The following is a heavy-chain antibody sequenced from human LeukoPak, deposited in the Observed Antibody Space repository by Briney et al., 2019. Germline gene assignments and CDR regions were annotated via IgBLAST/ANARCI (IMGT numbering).Heavy chain of an antibody. CDR2: IKEDGSEK. Sequence: TGGSLRLSSAASGFTFTSYWMSWVRQAPGKGLEWVANIKEDGSEKYYVDSVKGRFTISRDNAKNSLYLQMNSLRAEDTAVYYCAKDLPAAYFDYWGQGTLVTVSS. J-gene: IGHJ4*02. CDR3: AKDLPAAYFDY. V-gene: IGHV3-7*01. D-gene: IGHD2-2*01. CDR1: GFTFTSYW.